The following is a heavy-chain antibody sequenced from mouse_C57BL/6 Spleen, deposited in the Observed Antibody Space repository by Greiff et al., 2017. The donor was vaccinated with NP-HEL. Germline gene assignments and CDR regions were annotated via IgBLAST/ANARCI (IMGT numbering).Heavy chain of an antibody. J-gene: IGHJ3*01. CDR2: IDPETGGT. CDR1: GYTFTDYE. V-gene: IGHV1-15*01. Sequence: VQLQQSGAELVRPGASVTLSCKASGYTFTDYEMHWVKQTPVHGLEWIGAIDPETGGTAYNQKFKGKAILTADKSSSTAYMALRSLTSEDAAVYYCTRARFDAYWGQGTLVTVAA. CDR3: TRARFDAY.